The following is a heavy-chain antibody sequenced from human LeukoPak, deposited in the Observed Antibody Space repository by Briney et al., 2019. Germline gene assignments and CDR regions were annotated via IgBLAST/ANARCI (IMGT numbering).Heavy chain of an antibody. CDR2: INHSGST. CDR3: ARGRGIAVAVNY. CDR1: GGSFSGYY. D-gene: IGHD6-19*01. Sequence: SETLSLTCAVYGGSFSGYYWSWIRQPPGKGLEWIGEINHSGSTNYNPSLKSRVTISVDTSKNQFSLKLGSVTAADTAVYYCARGRGIAVAVNYWGQGTLVTVSS. J-gene: IGHJ4*02. V-gene: IGHV4-34*01.